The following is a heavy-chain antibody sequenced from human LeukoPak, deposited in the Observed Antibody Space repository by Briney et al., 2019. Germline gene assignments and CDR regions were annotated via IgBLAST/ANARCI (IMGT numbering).Heavy chain of an antibody. Sequence: GGSLRLSCAASGFTFSTYAMHWVRQAPGKGLEWVAVISYDGSNKNYADSVKGRFTISRHNSENTLYLQTNSLRAEDTAVYYCARDPTYGSGSYYGMDVWGQGTTVTVSS. V-gene: IGHV3-30*04. CDR2: ISYDGSNK. D-gene: IGHD3-10*01. CDR3: ARDPTYGSGSYYGMDV. J-gene: IGHJ6*02. CDR1: GFTFSTYA.